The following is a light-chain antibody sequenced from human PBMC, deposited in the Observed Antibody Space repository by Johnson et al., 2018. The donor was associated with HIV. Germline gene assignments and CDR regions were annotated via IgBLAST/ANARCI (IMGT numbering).Light chain of an antibody. CDR3: AAWDDSLNGQV. V-gene: IGLV1-44*01. Sequence: QAVLTQPPSASGTPGQWVSISCSGNTSNIGTNTVNWYRQFPGTAPKLLIYGSNQRPSGVPDRFSGSKSGASASLVISGLQAEDEADYYCAAWDDSLNGQVLGTGTKVTVL. J-gene: IGLJ1*01. CDR2: GSN. CDR1: TSNIGTNT.